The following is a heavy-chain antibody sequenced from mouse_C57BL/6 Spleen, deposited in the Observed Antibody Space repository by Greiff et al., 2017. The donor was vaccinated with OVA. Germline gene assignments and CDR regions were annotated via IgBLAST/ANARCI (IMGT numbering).Heavy chain of an antibody. D-gene: IGHD4-1*01. V-gene: IGHV5-12*01. CDR2: ISNGGGST. CDR1: GFTFSDYY. Sequence: EVKVVESGGGLVQPGGSLKLSCAASGFTFSDYYMYWVRQTPEKRLEWVAYISNGGGSTYYPDTVKGRFTISRDNAKNTLYLQMSRLKSEDTAMYYCARRVTGTSGYYFDYWGQGTTLTVSS. CDR3: ARRVTGTSGYYFDY. J-gene: IGHJ2*01.